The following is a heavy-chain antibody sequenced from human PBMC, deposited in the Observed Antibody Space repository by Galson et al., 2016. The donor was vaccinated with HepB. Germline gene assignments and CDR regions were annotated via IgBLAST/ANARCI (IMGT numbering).Heavy chain of an antibody. CDR1: DGSISSSSSFS. Sequence: SETLSLTCTVSDGSISSSSSFSWGWIRQPPGKGLEWLGTVYRGRPYYNASLEGRVTISVGMSTDLLSLKLTSLTAADTAVYYCARAGLLTQASFEYWGQGTLVTVSS. D-gene: IGHD4/OR15-4a*01. V-gene: IGHV4-39*01. CDR3: ARAGLLTQASFEY. CDR2: VYRGRP. J-gene: IGHJ4*02.